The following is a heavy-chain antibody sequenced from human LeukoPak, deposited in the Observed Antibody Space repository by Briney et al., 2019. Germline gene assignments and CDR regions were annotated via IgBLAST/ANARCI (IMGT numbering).Heavy chain of an antibody. J-gene: IGHJ6*02. CDR1: GGSISSYY. Sequence: SETLSFTCTVPGGSISSYYWSWIRKPPGKAMERIGYIYYSGSTNYNPSLKSRVTISVDASKNQFSLKLSSVTGADTVVYFWARRAYDILTGGVNYYYYGMDVWGQGTTVTVSS. V-gene: IGHV4-59*01. CDR3: ARRAYDILTGGVNYYYYGMDV. D-gene: IGHD3-9*01. CDR2: IYYSGST.